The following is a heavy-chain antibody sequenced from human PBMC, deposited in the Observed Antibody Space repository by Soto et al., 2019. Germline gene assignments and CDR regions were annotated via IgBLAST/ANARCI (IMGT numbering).Heavy chain of an antibody. CDR2: ISGSGGST. Sequence: EVQLLESGGGLVQPGGSLRLSCAASGFTFSSYAMSWVRQAPGKGLEWVSAISGSGGSTYYADSVKGRFTISRDNSKNTLYLQMNSLRAEDTAVYYCAKDLFIVVVPAAGRWFDPWGQGTLVTVSS. J-gene: IGHJ5*02. CDR3: AKDLFIVVVPAAGRWFDP. D-gene: IGHD2-2*01. V-gene: IGHV3-23*01. CDR1: GFTFSSYA.